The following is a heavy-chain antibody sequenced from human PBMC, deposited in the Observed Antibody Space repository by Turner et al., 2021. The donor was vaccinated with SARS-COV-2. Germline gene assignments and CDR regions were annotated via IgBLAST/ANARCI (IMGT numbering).Heavy chain of an antibody. Sequence: EVQLVESGGGLVKPGGSLRLSCAASGFTFRSYSMNWVRQGPGKGLEWVSSITGSSGYIYYADSVKGRFTISRDNAKTSLYLQMNSLRAEDTAVYYCARVFPTDSSVWYRYYYYYGMDVWGQGTTVTVSS. CDR1: GFTFRSYS. CDR3: ARVFPTDSSVWYRYYYYYGMDV. V-gene: IGHV3-21*01. J-gene: IGHJ6*02. D-gene: IGHD6-19*01. CDR2: ITGSSGYI.